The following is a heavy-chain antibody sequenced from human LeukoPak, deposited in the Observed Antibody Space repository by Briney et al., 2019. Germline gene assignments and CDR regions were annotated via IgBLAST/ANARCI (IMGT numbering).Heavy chain of an antibody. V-gene: IGHV4-39*07. J-gene: IGHJ4*02. CDR2: IYYSGST. Sequence: SETLSLTCTVSGGSISSSSYYWGWIRQPPGKGLEWIGSIYYSGSTYYNPSLKSRVTISVDTSKNQFSLKVTSVTTADTAVYFCARGQLVPDFWGQGTLVTVSS. CDR3: ARGQLVPDF. D-gene: IGHD6-13*01. CDR1: GGSISSSSYY.